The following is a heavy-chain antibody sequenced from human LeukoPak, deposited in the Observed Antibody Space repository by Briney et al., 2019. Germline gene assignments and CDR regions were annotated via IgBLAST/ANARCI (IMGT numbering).Heavy chain of an antibody. D-gene: IGHD4-23*01. J-gene: IGHJ4*02. V-gene: IGHV3-30*02. Sequence: GGSLRLSCAASGFTFSNYGMHWVRQAPGKGLEWVAFIWYGGSNKYYADSVKGRFTISRDNSKNTVYLQMNSLRAEDTAVYYCAKVLAVTSYGAKSVFDHWGQGTLVTVSS. CDR2: IWYGGSNK. CDR1: GFTFSNYG. CDR3: AKVLAVTSYGAKSVFDH.